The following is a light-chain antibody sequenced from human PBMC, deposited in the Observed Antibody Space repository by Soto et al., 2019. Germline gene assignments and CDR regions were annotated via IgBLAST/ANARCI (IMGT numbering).Light chain of an antibody. Sequence: EIVLRQSPGTLSLSPGERVTLSCGASQSVPANYLAWYQQKPGQAPRLLIYGASNRATGIPDRFSGSGSGTDFTLTVSRLEPEDVAVYFCLQYGTPWWTFGQGARVEIK. V-gene: IGKV3-20*01. CDR1: QSVPANY. CDR2: GAS. CDR3: LQYGTPWWT. J-gene: IGKJ1*01.